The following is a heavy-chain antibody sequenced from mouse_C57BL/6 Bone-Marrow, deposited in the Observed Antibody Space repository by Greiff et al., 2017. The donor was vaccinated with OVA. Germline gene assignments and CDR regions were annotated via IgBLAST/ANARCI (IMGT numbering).Heavy chain of an antibody. V-gene: IGHV5-12*01. CDR3: ARRGSNYPDWYFDV. J-gene: IGHJ1*03. CDR2: ISNGGGST. CDR1: GFTFSDYY. D-gene: IGHD2-5*01. Sequence: EVKLVESGGGLVQPGGSLKLSCAASGFTFSDYYMYWVRQTPEKRLEWVAYISNGGGSTYYPDTVKGRFTISRDNAKNTLYLQMSRLKSEDTAMYYCARRGSNYPDWYFDVWGTGTTVTVSS.